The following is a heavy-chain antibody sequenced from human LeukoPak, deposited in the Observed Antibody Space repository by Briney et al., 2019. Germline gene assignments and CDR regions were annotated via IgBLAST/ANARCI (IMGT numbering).Heavy chain of an antibody. CDR2: FDPEDGET. CDR1: GYTLTELS. CDR3: ATDPYYDSSGYYFRFDP. V-gene: IGHV1-24*01. Sequence: ASVKVSCKVSGYTLTELSMHWVRQAPGKGLGWRGGFDPEDGETIYAQKFQGRVTMTEDTSTDTAYMELSSLRSEDTAVYYCATDPYYDSSGYYFRFDPWGQGTLVTVSS. D-gene: IGHD3-22*01. J-gene: IGHJ5*02.